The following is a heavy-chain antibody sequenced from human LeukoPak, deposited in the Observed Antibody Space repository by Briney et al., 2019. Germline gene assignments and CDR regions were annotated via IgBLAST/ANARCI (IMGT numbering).Heavy chain of an antibody. CDR3: ELEMWIAGAGRGGWLGIDY. V-gene: IGHV5-51*01. CDR1: GYSFTSYW. Sequence: GESLKISWKGSGYSFTSYWIGWVRQMPGKGLEWMGVIYPGDSDTRYSPSFQGQVTISADKSISTAYVQWRSLKASDTVWSQCELEMWIAGAGRGGWLGIDYWGQGTLVTVSS. D-gene: IGHD6-13*01. CDR2: IYPGDSDT. J-gene: IGHJ4*02.